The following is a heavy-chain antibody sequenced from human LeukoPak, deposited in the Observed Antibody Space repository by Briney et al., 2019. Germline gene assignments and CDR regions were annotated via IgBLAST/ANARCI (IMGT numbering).Heavy chain of an antibody. V-gene: IGHV4-4*07. CDR2: IYISGST. CDR3: ARDRGTWNDDGFDY. CDR1: GGAISSYY. D-gene: IGHD1-1*01. Sequence: SETLSLTCSVSGGAISSYYWSWIRQPAGKGLEWTGRIYISGSTNYNPSLKSRVTMSVDTSKNQFSLKLSSVTAADTAVYYCARDRGTWNDDGFDYRGQGTLVTVSS. J-gene: IGHJ4*02.